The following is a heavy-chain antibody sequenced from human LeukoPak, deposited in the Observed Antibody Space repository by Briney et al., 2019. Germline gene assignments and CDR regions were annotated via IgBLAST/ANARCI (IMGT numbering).Heavy chain of an antibody. CDR1: GFTFSSYW. J-gene: IGHJ4*02. V-gene: IGHV3-7*03. D-gene: IGHD3-16*02. CDR3: VSSAGIYDYVWGSYRY. CDR2: IKEDGSEK. Sequence: GGSLRLSCGASGFTFSSYWMSWVRQAPGKGLEWVANIKEDGSEKYYVDSVKGRFTISRDNAKTSLYLQMSSLRAEDTAVYYCVSSAGIYDYVWGSYRYWGQGTLVTVSS.